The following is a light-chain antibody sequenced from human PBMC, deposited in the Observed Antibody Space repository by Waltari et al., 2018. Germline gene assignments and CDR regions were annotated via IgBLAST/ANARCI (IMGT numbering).Light chain of an antibody. CDR3: QQHVRLPAT. V-gene: IGKV3-20*01. CDR2: GAS. Sequence: EIVLTQSPGTLSLSPGERATLSCRASQSVSRYLVCYQQKPGQDPRPLVYGASSRATGIPDRFSGSGSATDFSLTISRLEPEDFAVYYCQQHVRLPATFGQGTKVEIK. J-gene: IGKJ1*01. CDR1: QSVSRY.